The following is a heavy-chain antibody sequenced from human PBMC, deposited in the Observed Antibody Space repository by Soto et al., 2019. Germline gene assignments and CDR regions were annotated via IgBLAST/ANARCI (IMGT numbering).Heavy chain of an antibody. V-gene: IGHV4-34*01. D-gene: IGHD3-22*01. CDR3: ARDPRGVVVISGVLNYYYYGMDV. J-gene: IGHJ6*02. Sequence: SETLSLTCAVYGGSFSGYYWSWIRQPPGKGLEWIGEINHSGSTNYNPSLKSRVTISVDTSKNQFSLKLSSVTAADTAVYYCARDPRGVVVISGVLNYYYYGMDVWGQGTTVTVPS. CDR2: INHSGST. CDR1: GGSFSGYY.